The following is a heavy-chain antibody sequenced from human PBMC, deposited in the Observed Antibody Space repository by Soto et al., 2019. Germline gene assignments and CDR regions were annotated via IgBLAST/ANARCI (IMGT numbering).Heavy chain of an antibody. CDR2: TYYRSKWYN. CDR3: ARGWYSSGWLHIDY. Sequence: SQTLSLTCVISGDSVSSNSAAWNWIRQSPSRGLEWLGRTYYRSKWYNDYAVSVKSRITINPDTSKNQFSLQLNSVTPEDTAVYYCARGWYSSGWLHIDYWGQGTLVTVSS. CDR1: GDSVSSNSAA. J-gene: IGHJ4*02. D-gene: IGHD6-19*01. V-gene: IGHV6-1*01.